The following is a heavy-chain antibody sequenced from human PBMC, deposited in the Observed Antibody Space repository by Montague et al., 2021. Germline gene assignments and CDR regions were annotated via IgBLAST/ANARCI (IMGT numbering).Heavy chain of an antibody. CDR3: ARHPHSGYYYDYYGMDV. CDR2: IYYSGST. Sequence: SETLSLTCTVSGGSISSSSYYWGWIRQPPGKGLEWIGSIYYSGSTYYNPSLTSRVTISVDTSKNQFSLKLSSVTAADTAVYYCARHPHSGYYYDYYGMDVWGQGTTVTVSS. J-gene: IGHJ6*02. D-gene: IGHD5-12*01. V-gene: IGHV4-39*01. CDR1: GGSISSSSYY.